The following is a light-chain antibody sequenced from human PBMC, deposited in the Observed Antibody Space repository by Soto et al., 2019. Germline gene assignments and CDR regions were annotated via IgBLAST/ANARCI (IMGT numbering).Light chain of an antibody. CDR2: SNN. CDR1: SSNIGSKY. J-gene: IGLJ3*02. CDR3: AAWDDSLSGAA. V-gene: IGLV1-47*02. Sequence: QSVLTQPPSASGTPGQRVTISCSGSSSNIGSKYVYWYQQLPGTAPKLLIYSNNQRPSGVPDRFSGSKSGTSASLAISGLRSEDEADYYCAAWDDSLSGAAFGGGTKLTVL.